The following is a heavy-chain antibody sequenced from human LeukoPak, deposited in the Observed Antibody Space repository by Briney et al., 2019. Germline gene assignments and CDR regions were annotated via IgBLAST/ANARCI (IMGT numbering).Heavy chain of an antibody. CDR1: GGSIGSGSYY. J-gene: IGHJ4*02. V-gene: IGHV4-61*02. D-gene: IGHD2-21*01. CDR2: IYTSGST. CDR3: ARSRTVVIAIDFDY. Sequence: SQTLSLTCTVSGGSIGSGSYYWSWIRQPAGKGLEWIGRIYTSGSTNYNPSLKSRVTISVDTSKNQFSLKLSSVTAADTAAYYCARSRTVVIAIDFDYWGQGTLVTVSS.